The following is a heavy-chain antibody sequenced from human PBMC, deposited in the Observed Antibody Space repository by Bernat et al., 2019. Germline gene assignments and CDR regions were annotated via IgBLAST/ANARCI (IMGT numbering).Heavy chain of an antibody. Sequence: EVQLVQSGAEVKKPGESLRISCKGSGYSFTSYWISWVRQMPGKGLEWMGRIDPSDSYTNYSPSFQGHVTISADKSISTVYRQWSSLKASDTAMYYCAGGFNTGTTFHDAFDVWGQGTMVTVSS. CDR1: GYSFTSYW. V-gene: IGHV5-10-1*03. J-gene: IGHJ3*01. D-gene: IGHD4-17*01. CDR2: IDPSDSYT. CDR3: AGGFNTGTTFHDAFDV.